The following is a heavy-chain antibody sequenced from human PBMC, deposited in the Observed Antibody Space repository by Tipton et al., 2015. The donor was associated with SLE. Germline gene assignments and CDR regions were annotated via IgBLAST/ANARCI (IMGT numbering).Heavy chain of an antibody. CDR3: ARQTTEAGVVGYCFDY. Sequence: TLSLTCAVYGGSITNLNDFWGWIRQPPGKGLEWIGSIYSTGTTYYNASLKGRVTMSIDTSTNQFSLRLASVTAADTAVYFCARQTTEAGVVGYCFDYWGQGTLVTVPS. CDR1: GGSITNLNDF. D-gene: IGHD6-19*01. V-gene: IGHV4-39*07. J-gene: IGHJ4*02. CDR2: IYSTGTT.